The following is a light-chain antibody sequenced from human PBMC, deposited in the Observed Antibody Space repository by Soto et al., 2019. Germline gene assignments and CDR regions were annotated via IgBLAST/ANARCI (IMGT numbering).Light chain of an antibody. J-gene: IGLJ3*02. CDR2: SNN. CDR3: AAWDDSLNGWV. Sequence: QSVLTQPPSASGTPGQRVTLSCSGSSSNIGSNTVNWYQQLPGTAPKLLIYSNNQRPSGVPDRLSGSKSGTSASLAISGLQSEDEADYYCAAWDDSLNGWVFGGGTKLTVL. CDR1: SSNIGSNT. V-gene: IGLV1-44*01.